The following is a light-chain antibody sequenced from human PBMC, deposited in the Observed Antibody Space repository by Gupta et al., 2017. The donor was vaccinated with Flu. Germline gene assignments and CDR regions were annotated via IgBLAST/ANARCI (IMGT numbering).Light chain of an antibody. CDR2: DVS. J-gene: IGLJ2*01. Sequence: SALTQPASVSGSPGQSITLSCTGSTSDIGAFTYVSWYQQHPGKGPKLIIYDVSYRPSGVSFRFSGSKSGNTASLTISGLQAEDDADYFCTSYTSSSPHVLFGGGTKLTVL. CDR3: TSYTSSSPHVL. CDR1: TSDIGAFTY. V-gene: IGLV2-14*03.